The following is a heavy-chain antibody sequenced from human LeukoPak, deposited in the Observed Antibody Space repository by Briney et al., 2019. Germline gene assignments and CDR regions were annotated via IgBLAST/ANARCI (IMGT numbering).Heavy chain of an antibody. J-gene: IGHJ5*02. CDR3: ARDLHYYGSGP. CDR2: ISGSGGST. D-gene: IGHD3-10*01. V-gene: IGHV3-23*01. Sequence: GGSLRLSCAASGFPLSSYRMSWVRQAPGKGLEWVSGISGSGGSTYYADSVKGRFTISRDNAKNSLYLQMESLRVEDTAVYYCARDLHYYGSGPWGQGTLVTVSS. CDR1: GFPLSSYR.